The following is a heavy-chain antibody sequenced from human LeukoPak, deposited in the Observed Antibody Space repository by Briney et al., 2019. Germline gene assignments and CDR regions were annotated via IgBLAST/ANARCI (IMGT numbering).Heavy chain of an antibody. J-gene: IGHJ4*02. D-gene: IGHD3-22*01. V-gene: IGHV3-7*01. Sequence: PGGSLRLSCAASGFTFSSYWMSWVRQAPGKGLEWVANIKQDGSEKYYVDSVKGRFTISRGNAKNSLYLQMNSLRAEDTAVYYCARYYDSSAYYDNFDYWGQGTLVTVSS. CDR3: ARYYDSSAYYDNFDY. CDR2: IKQDGSEK. CDR1: GFTFSSYW.